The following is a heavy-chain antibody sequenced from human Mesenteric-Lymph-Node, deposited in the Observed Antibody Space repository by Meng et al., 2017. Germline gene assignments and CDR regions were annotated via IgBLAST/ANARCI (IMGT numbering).Heavy chain of an antibody. CDR2: ICSSSYSI. D-gene: IGHD6-13*01. V-gene: IGHV3-21*01. J-gene: IGHJ4*02. Sequence: LVESGEGLYHPGGFLRLSCASTGFTFSSYSMTWVRQLAGMGLTCDTSICSSSYSISDTDPVKVRLTISRDNVKNSLYLEMTGLRAEDTAVYYCRSPGIAEEFDYWGQGTLVTVSS. CDR1: GFTFSSYS. CDR3: RSPGIAEEFDY.